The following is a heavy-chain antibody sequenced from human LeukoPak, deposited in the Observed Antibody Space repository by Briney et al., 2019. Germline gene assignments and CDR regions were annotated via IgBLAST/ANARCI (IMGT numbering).Heavy chain of an antibody. CDR3: ARDQRANWFDP. Sequence: ASVKVSCKASGYTFTSYDINWVRQAPGQGLEWMGWISAYNGNTNYAQKLQGRVTMTTDTSTSTAYMELRSLRSDDTAVYYCARDQRANWFDPWGQGTLVTVSS. CDR1: GYTFTSYD. D-gene: IGHD6-25*01. CDR2: ISAYNGNT. V-gene: IGHV1-18*01. J-gene: IGHJ5*02.